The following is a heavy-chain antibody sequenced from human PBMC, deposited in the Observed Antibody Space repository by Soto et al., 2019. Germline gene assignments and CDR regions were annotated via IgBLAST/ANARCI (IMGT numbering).Heavy chain of an antibody. V-gene: IGHV1-69*01. Sequence: QVQLVQSGAEVKKPGSSVKVSCKASAGTFSSYAISWVRQAPGQGLEWMGGIIPIFGTANYAQKFQGRVTITAGESTSTAYMEVSSLRSEDTAVYYCARDGHSAMVGARNYNWFDPWCQGTLVSVSS. J-gene: IGHJ5*02. CDR2: IIPIFGTA. CDR3: ARDGHSAMVGARNYNWFDP. CDR1: AGTFSSYA. D-gene: IGHD1-26*01.